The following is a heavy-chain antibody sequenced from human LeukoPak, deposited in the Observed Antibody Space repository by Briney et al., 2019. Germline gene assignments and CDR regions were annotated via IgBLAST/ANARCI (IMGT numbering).Heavy chain of an antibody. V-gene: IGHV1-8*03. CDR1: GYTFTSYD. CDR3: ARGRSLRFLRIFGVVTPRYYYYYMDV. D-gene: IGHD3-3*01. J-gene: IGHJ6*03. Sequence: ASVKVSCKAFGYTFTSYDINWVRQATGQGIEWMGWMNPNSGNTGYAQKFQGRVTITRNTSISTAYMGLSSLRSEDTAVYYCARGRSLRFLRIFGVVTPRYYYYYMDVWGKGTTVTVSS. CDR2: MNPNSGNT.